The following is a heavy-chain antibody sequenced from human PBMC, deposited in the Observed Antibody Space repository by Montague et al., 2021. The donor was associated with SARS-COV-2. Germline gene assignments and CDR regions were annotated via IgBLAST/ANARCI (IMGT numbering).Heavy chain of an antibody. CDR2: IYYTGNT. CDR1: GGSFSGYY. D-gene: IGHD2-2*02. V-gene: IGHV4-34*11. J-gene: IGHJ6*02. CDR3: ARDPSRQLLLYPVGDYYYGMDV. Sequence: SETLSLTCAVYGGSFSGYYWNWIRQPPGKGLEWIGYIYYTGNTKYKPSLKSRVTISVDTPKNQFSLNLKSVTAADTAVYYCARDPSRQLLLYPVGDYYYGMDVWGQGTTVTVSS.